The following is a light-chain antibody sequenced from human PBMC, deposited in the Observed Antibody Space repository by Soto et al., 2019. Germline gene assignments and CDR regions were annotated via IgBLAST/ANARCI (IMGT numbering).Light chain of an antibody. CDR3: QQYSIYWNT. CDR1: QSISTW. CDR2: DAS. J-gene: IGKJ2*01. Sequence: DIQMTQSPSTLSASVGDGVTITCRASQSISTWSAWYQQKPGKAPKLLIYDASTLESGVPSRFSGSGSGTGFTLTISSLQPDDFATYYCQQYSIYWNTFGQGTKVDIK. V-gene: IGKV1-5*01.